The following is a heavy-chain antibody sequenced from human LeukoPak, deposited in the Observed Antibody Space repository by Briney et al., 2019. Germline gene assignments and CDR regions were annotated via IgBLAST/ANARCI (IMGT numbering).Heavy chain of an antibody. D-gene: IGHD3-22*01. V-gene: IGHV3-23*01. CDR1: GLTFSSYG. Sequence: PGGSLRLSCAASGLTFSSYGMSWVRQAPGRGLEWVSAISTTGGTTYYADSVRGRFTISRDNSKNTLYLQMNSLRAEDTAVYYCAKDTAYYYEPLWAFDIWGQGTMVTVSS. CDR3: AKDTAYYYEPLWAFDI. J-gene: IGHJ3*02. CDR2: ISTTGGTT.